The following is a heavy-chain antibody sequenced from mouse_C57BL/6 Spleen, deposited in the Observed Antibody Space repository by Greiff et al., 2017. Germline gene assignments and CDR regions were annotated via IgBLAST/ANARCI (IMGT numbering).Heavy chain of an antibody. D-gene: IGHD1-1*01. J-gene: IGHJ1*03. V-gene: IGHV1-62-2*01. CDR1: GSTFTEYT. CDR3: ARHGITTVGDWYFDV. Sequence: QVQLQQSGAALVKPGASVQLSCKASGSTFTEYTIHWVQQRSGQGLEWIGWFYPGSGSIKYNEKFKDKATLTADKSSSTVYMEISRLTSEDSAVYFCARHGITTVGDWYFDVWGTGTTVTVSS. CDR2: FYPGSGSI.